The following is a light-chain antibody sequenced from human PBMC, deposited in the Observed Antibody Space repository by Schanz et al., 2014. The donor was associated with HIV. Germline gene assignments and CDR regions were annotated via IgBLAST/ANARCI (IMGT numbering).Light chain of an antibody. J-gene: IGKJ1*01. V-gene: IGKV3-20*01. CDR2: GAS. CDR3: QQYGSPPWT. CDR1: QTVSSS. Sequence: EVVMTQSPATLSVSPGERVILSCRASQTVSSSLAWYQQKRGQAPRLLIYGASTRATGVAARFSGSESGTDFTLTISRVEPEDYAVYYCQQYGSPPWTFGQGTKVEV.